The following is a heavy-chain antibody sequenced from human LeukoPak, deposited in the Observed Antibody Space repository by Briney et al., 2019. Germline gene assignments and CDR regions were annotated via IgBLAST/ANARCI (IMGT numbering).Heavy chain of an antibody. CDR3: ARGTVVVAAHAFDI. D-gene: IGHD2-15*01. V-gene: IGHV3-53*01. J-gene: IGHJ3*02. CDR1: GFTVSSNY. CDR2: IYSGGST. Sequence: PGGSLRLSCAASGFTVSSNYMSWVRQAPGKGLEWVSVIYSGGSTYYADSVKGRFTISRDNSKNTLYLQMNNLRAEDTAVYYCARGTVVVAAHAFDIWGQGTMVTVSS.